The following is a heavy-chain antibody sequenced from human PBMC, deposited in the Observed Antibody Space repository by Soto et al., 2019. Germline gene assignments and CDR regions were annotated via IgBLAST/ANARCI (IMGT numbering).Heavy chain of an antibody. D-gene: IGHD3-10*01. J-gene: IGHJ4*02. CDR2: ISGSGGST. CDR1: GFTFSSYA. Sequence: EVQLLESGGGLVQPGGSLRLSCAASGFTFSSYAMSWVRQAPGKGLEWVSAISGSGGSTYYADSVKGRFTISRDNSKNTLYLQMNSLRAEDTAVYYGAKDSGSGSYYNDFDYWGQGTLVTVSS. V-gene: IGHV3-23*01. CDR3: AKDSGSGSYYNDFDY.